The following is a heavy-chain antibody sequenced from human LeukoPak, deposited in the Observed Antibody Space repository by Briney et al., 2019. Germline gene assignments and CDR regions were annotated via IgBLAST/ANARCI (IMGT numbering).Heavy chain of an antibody. CDR1: GFTFSSYE. CDR3: AKEPSWNYYYYYSMDV. Sequence: GGSLRLSCAASGFTFSSYEMNWVRQAPGKGLEWVSYISSSGSTIYYADSVKGRFTISRDNSKSTLYLQMDSLRADDTAVYYCAKEPSWNYYYYYSMDVWGKGTTVTVSS. D-gene: IGHD1-1*01. CDR2: ISSSGSTI. J-gene: IGHJ6*03. V-gene: IGHV3-48*03.